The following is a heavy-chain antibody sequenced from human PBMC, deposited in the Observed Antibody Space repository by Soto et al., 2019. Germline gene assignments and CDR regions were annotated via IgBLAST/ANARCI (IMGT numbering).Heavy chain of an antibody. CDR2: INAGNGNT. D-gene: IGHD3-16*02. CDR1: GYTFTSCA. Sequence: ASVKVSCKASGYTFTSCAMHWVRQAPGQRLEWMGWINAGNGNTKYSQKFQGRVTITRDTSASTAYMELSSLRSEDTAVYYCARGYYDYVWGSYRYTGNTLDAFDIWGQGTMVTVSS. J-gene: IGHJ3*02. CDR3: ARGYYDYVWGSYRYTGNTLDAFDI. V-gene: IGHV1-3*01.